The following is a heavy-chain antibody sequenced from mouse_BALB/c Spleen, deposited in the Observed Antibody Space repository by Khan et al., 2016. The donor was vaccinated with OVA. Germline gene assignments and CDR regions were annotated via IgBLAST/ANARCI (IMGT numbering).Heavy chain of an antibody. CDR2: ISYSGGT. V-gene: IGHV3-2*02. CDR3: ARGNYYGYYFDY. Sequence: VQLQESGPGLVKPSQSLSLTCTVTGYSITSGYAWNWIRQFPGNKLEWMGYISYSGGTSYNPSLKSRISITRDTSKNQFFLQLNSVTTEDTATXYCARGNYYGYYFDYWGQGTPLTVSS. J-gene: IGHJ2*01. CDR1: GYSITSGYA. D-gene: IGHD1-1*01.